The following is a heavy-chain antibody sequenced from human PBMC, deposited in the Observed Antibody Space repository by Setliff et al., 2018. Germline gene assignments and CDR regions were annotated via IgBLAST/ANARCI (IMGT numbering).Heavy chain of an antibody. CDR3: ARINFYVSSGYYYAPDY. J-gene: IGHJ4*02. Sequence: ASVKVSCKASGYTFSDYGITWVQQAPGQGLEWMGWISAYSGKAYYAQKLQDRATMTTDTSTGTAYLELRSLRSDDTAVYYCARINFYVSSGYYYAPDYWGQGTLVTVSS. D-gene: IGHD3-22*01. V-gene: IGHV1-18*01. CDR2: ISAYSGKA. CDR1: GYTFSDYG.